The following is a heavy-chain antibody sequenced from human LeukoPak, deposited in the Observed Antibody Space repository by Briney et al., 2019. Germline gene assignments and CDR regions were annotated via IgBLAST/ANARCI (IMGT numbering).Heavy chain of an antibody. Sequence: SGGSLRLSCAASGFVFSDFYMSWIRQAPGKGLEWVSYISSSGDSRNYADSVKGRFTISRDNAKNTLSLLMNSLRGEDTAVYYCGREDRIVLGNDAFDIWGQGTMVTVSS. CDR1: GFVFSDFY. V-gene: IGHV3-11*04. D-gene: IGHD2-8*01. CDR2: ISSSGDSR. J-gene: IGHJ3*02. CDR3: GREDRIVLGNDAFDI.